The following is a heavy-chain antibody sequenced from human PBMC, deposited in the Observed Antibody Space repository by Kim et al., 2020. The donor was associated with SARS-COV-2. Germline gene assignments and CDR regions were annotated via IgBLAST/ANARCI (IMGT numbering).Heavy chain of an antibody. CDR2: ISAYNGNT. V-gene: IGHV1-18*01. Sequence: ASVKVSCKSSGYTFTSYGISWVRQAPGQGLEWMGWISAYNGNTNYAQKLQGRVTMTTDTSTSTAYMELRSLRSDDTAVYYCARADPDYYDILTGPPRAFDIWGQGTMVTVSS. CDR3: ARADPDYYDILTGPPRAFDI. J-gene: IGHJ3*02. D-gene: IGHD3-9*01. CDR1: GYTFTSYG.